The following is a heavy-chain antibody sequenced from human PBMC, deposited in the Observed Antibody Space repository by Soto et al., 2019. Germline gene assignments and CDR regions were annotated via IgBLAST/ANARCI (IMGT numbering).Heavy chain of an antibody. J-gene: IGHJ4*02. Sequence: DVQLVESGGGLVKPGGSLRLPCVASGPTFSTYGMNWIRQTPGKGLEWVSSITSSGSYIHYADSVQGRFTVSRDNAKNSMYLQMNSLRVEDTAVYFCARDESAGSSTSNWGQGTLVTVSS. CDR2: ITSSGSYI. D-gene: IGHD2-2*01. V-gene: IGHV3-21*01. CDR3: ARDESAGSSTSN. CDR1: GPTFSTYG.